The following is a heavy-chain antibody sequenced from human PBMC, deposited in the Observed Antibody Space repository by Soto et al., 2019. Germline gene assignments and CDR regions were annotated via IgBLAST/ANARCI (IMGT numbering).Heavy chain of an antibody. J-gene: IGHJ4*02. CDR3: ARLRMGIGVLRYFALPFDY. D-gene: IGHD3-9*01. CDR1: GGSFSGYY. V-gene: IGHV4-34*01. Sequence: SETLSLTCAVYGGSFSGYYWSWIHQPPGKGLEWIGEINHSGSTNYNPSLKSRVTISVDTSKNQFSLKLSSVTAADTAVYYCARLRMGIGVLRYFALPFDYWGQGTLVTVSS. CDR2: INHSGST.